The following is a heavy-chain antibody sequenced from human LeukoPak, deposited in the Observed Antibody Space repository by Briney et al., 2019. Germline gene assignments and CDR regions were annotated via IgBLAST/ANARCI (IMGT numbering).Heavy chain of an antibody. D-gene: IGHD3-10*01. CDR1: GFTFSSYG. CDR3: ARRLREYYYGSGSPRGYYYYMDV. J-gene: IGHJ6*03. Sequence: GGTLRLSCAASGFTFSSYGMHWVRQAPGKGLEWVAFIRYDGSNKYYADSVKGRFTISRDNSKNTLYLQMNSLRAEDTAVYYCARRLREYYYGSGSPRGYYYYMDVWGKGTTVTISS. V-gene: IGHV3-30*02. CDR2: IRYDGSNK.